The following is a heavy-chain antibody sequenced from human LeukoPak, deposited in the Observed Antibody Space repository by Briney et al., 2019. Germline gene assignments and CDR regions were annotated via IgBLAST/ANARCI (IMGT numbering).Heavy chain of an antibody. Sequence: SETLSLTCTVSGGSISSGGYYWSWIRQHPGKGLEWIGYIYYSGNTYYNPSLESRVTISIDTSKNHFSLKLSSVTAADTAVYYCARDTGTYYFAYWGQETLVTVSS. V-gene: IGHV4-31*03. CDR2: IYYSGNT. D-gene: IGHD1-7*01. J-gene: IGHJ4*02. CDR1: GGSISSGGYY. CDR3: ARDTGTYYFAY.